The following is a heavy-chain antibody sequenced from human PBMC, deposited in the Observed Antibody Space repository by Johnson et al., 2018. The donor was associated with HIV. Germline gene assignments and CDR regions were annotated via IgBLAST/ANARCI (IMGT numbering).Heavy chain of an antibody. CDR1: GFTFSSYW. V-gene: IGHV3-7*01. D-gene: IGHD3-3*02. CDR2: IKQDGSEK. J-gene: IGHJ3*02. Sequence: VQLVESVGGLVQPGGSLRLSCAASGFTFSSYWMSWVRQAPGKGLEWVANIKQDGSEKYYVDSVKGRFTISRDNAKNSLYLQMNSLKVEDTAVYFCARAHLIFPKNAFDNGGQGTMVTVSS. CDR3: ARAHLIFPKNAFDN.